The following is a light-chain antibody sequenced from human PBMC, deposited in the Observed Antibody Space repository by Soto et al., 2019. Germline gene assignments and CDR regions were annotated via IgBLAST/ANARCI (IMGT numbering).Light chain of an antibody. V-gene: IGLV2-18*02. CDR1: SSDVGSYNR. CDR2: DVS. CDR3: SSFTISNTYV. Sequence: QSALTQPPSVSGSPGQSVAISCSGTSSDVGSYNRVSWYQQPPGTAPKLMIFDVSNRPSGVPDRLSGSKSGNTVSLTISGLQAEDEADYYCSSFTISNTYVFGTGTKVTVL. J-gene: IGLJ1*01.